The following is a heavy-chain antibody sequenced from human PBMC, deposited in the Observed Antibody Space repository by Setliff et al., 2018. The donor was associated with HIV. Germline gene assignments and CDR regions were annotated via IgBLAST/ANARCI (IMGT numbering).Heavy chain of an antibody. CDR1: GGSISSYY. J-gene: IGHJ2*01. V-gene: IGHV4-59*01. CDR2: IYYSGST. Sequence: SETLSLTCTVSGGSISSYYWSWIRQPPGKGLEWMGYIYYSGSTNYNPSLKSRVTISVDTSKNQFSLKLSSVIAADTAVYYCARDPYGITTRDWYFDLWGRGTLVTVSS. CDR3: ARDPYGITTRDWYFDL. D-gene: IGHD3-10*01.